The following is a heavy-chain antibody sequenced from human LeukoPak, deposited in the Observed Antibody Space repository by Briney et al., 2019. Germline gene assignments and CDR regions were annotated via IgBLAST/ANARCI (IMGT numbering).Heavy chain of an antibody. D-gene: IGHD3-10*01. CDR3: ARAFPYYYGSGSNDI. V-gene: IGHV3-11*04. J-gene: IGHJ3*02. CDR1: GFTFSDYY. Sequence: GGSLRLSCAASGFTFSDYYMSWIRQAPGKGLEWVSYISSSGSTIYYADSVKGRFTISRDNAKNSLYLRMNSLRAEDTAVYYCARAFPYYYGSGSNDIWGQGTMVTVSS. CDR2: ISSSGSTI.